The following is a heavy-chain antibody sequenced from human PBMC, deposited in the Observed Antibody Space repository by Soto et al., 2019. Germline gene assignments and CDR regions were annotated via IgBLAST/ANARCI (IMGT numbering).Heavy chain of an antibody. Sequence: QVQLVQSGAEVKKPGSSVKVSCKASGGTFSSYAISWVRQAPGQGLEWMGGIIPIFGTANDAQKLQGRVTITADESTGTAHMEQGSLRSEDTAVYYGARGLDCTNGVGYVCDYWGQGSLVTVSS. J-gene: IGHJ4*02. V-gene: IGHV1-69*12. CDR1: GGTFSSYA. CDR2: IIPIFGTA. CDR3: ARGLDCTNGVGYVCDY. D-gene: IGHD2-8*01.